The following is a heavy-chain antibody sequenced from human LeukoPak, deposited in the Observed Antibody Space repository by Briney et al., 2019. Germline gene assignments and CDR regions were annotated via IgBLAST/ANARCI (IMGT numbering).Heavy chain of an antibody. V-gene: IGHV3-48*03. D-gene: IGHD6-13*01. J-gene: IGHJ4*02. CDR1: GFTFSSYE. Sequence: PGGSLRLSCAASGFTFSSYEMNWVRQAPGKGLEWISYISSSGSTMYYADSVKGRFTISRDNAKNSLYLQMNSLRAEDTAIYYCASSSWYALDYWGQGTLDTVSS. CDR3: ASSSWYALDY. CDR2: ISSSGSTM.